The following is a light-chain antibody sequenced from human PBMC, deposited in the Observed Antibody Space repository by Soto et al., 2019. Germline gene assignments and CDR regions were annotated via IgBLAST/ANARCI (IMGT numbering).Light chain of an antibody. J-gene: IGKJ4*01. CDR1: QSVSSN. V-gene: IGKV3-11*01. Sequence: EIVLTQSPGTLSLSPGERATLSCRASQSVSSNLACYQQKPGQAPRLLIYGASSRATGIPDRFSGSGSGTDFTLTISSLEPEDFAVYYCQQRSNWPSLTFGGGTKVDIK. CDR3: QQRSNWPSLT. CDR2: GAS.